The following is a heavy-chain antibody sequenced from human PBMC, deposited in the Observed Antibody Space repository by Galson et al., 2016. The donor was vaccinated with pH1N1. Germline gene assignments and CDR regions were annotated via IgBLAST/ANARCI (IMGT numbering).Heavy chain of an antibody. V-gene: IGHV3-9*01. CDR3: AKLDGYNWGYFQH. D-gene: IGHD5-24*01. CDR2: ISWNSGSI. CDR1: GFTFDDYA. J-gene: IGHJ1*01. Sequence: SLRLSCAASGFTFDDYAMHWVRQAPGKGLEWVSGISWNSGSIGYADSVKGRFTISRDNAKNSLYLQMNSLRDEDTALYYCAKLDGYNWGYFQHWGQGTLVTVSS.